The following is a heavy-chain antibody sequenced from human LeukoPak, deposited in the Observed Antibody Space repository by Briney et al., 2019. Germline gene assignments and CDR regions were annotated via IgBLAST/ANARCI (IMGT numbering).Heavy chain of an antibody. V-gene: IGHV3-74*01. Sequence: GGTLRLSCAASGFTFKNYGMSWVRQAPGKGLVWVSRIKSDGSSTSYADSVKGRFAISRDNAKNTMYLQMNSLRAEDTAVYYCARAWDVWGKGTTVTVSS. CDR1: GFTFKNYG. CDR3: ARAWDV. CDR2: IKSDGSST. J-gene: IGHJ6*04.